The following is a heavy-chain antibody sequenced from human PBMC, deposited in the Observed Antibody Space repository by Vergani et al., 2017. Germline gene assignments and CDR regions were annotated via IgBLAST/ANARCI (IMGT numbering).Heavy chain of an antibody. CDR3: ARSSDYSTSSGLHS. V-gene: IGHV3-30*01. Sequence: QVQLVESGGGVVQPGRSLRLSCAASGFTFSSYAMHWVRQAPGKGLEWVAVISYDGSNKYYADSVKGRFTISRDNAKNSLYLQMNSLRAEDTALYFCARSSDYSTSSGLHSWGQGTLVTVSS. D-gene: IGHD6-6*01. CDR2: ISYDGSNK. CDR1: GFTFSSYA. J-gene: IGHJ1*01.